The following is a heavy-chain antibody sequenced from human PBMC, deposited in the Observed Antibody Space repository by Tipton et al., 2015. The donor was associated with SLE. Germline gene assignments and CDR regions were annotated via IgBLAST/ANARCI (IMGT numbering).Heavy chain of an antibody. Sequence: QVQLVQSGAEVKKPGASVKVSCKASGYTFTSYGISWVRQAPGQGLEWMVWISAYNGNTNYAQKLQGRVTMTTDTSTSTAYMELRSLRSDDTAVSYCARWLLVEVLGSAFDIWGQGTIATVSS. J-gene: IGHJ3*02. CDR1: GYTFTSYG. CDR2: ISAYNGNT. D-gene: IGHD3-16*01. V-gene: IGHV1-18*01. CDR3: ARWLLVEVLGSAFDI.